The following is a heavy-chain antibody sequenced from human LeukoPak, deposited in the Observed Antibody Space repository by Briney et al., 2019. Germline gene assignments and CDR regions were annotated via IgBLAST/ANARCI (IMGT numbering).Heavy chain of an antibody. Sequence: PGGSLRLSCAASGFTFSSFDMHWVRQAPGKGLEWVSGTGTLLDTDYPDSLKGRFTISRGNAKNSVFLQMNNVRAGDTAVYYCVRGRNNNYYDDSGYSPYWGQGTLVTVSS. V-gene: IGHV3-13*01. CDR3: VRGRNNNYYDDSGYSPY. J-gene: IGHJ4*02. CDR2: TGTLLDT. D-gene: IGHD3-22*01. CDR1: GFTFSSFD.